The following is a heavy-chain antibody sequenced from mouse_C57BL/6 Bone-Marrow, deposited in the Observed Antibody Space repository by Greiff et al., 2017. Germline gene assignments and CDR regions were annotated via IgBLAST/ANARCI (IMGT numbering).Heavy chain of an antibody. CDR1: GYSFTGYY. J-gene: IGHJ2*01. D-gene: IGHD1-1*01. Sequence: EVKLVESGPELVKPGASVKISCKASGYSFTGYYMNWVKQSPEKSLEWIGEINPSTGGTTYNQKFKAKATLTVDKSSSTAYMQLKSLTSKDSAVNCYARRPSDSGTPVDSWGQGTTLTFSS. CDR3: ARRPSDSGTPVDS. CDR2: INPSTGGT. V-gene: IGHV1-42*01.